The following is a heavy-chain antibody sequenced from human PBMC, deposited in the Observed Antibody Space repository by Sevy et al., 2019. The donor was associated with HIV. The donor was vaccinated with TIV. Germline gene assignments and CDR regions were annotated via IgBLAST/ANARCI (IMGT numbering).Heavy chain of an antibody. Sequence: ASVKVSCKASGYTFTGYYMHWVRQAPGQGLEWMGRINPNRGGTNYAQKFQGRVTMTRDTSISTAYMELSRLRSDDTAVYYDARVGYCSSTSCRPHNFDYWGQGTLVTVSS. J-gene: IGHJ4*02. CDR1: GYTFTGYY. CDR3: ARVGYCSSTSCRPHNFDY. D-gene: IGHD2-2*03. V-gene: IGHV1-2*06. CDR2: INPNRGGT.